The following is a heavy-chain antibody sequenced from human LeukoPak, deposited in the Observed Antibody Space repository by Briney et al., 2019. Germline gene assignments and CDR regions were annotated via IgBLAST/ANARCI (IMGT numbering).Heavy chain of an antibody. CDR2: INPNSDGV. V-gene: IGHV1-2*02. CDR1: GYTFTDYY. D-gene: IGHD1-26*01. Sequence: GASVKVSCKASGYTFTDYYIHWVRHAPGQGLEWMAWINPNSDGVNYAQRFRGRVTMTRDTSITTAYMDLSSLRSDDTAIYYCARVKALGVVGSTTVLDPWGQGTLVTVSS. CDR3: ARVKALGVVGSTTVLDP. J-gene: IGHJ5*02.